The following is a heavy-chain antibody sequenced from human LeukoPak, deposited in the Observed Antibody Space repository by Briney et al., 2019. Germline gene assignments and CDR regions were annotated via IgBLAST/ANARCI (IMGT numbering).Heavy chain of an antibody. CDR2: ISSSSSTI. Sequence: GGSLRLSCAASGFTFNTYSMNWVRQAPGKGLEWVSYISSSSSTIYHADSVKGRFTTSRDNAKNSLYLQMNSLRAEDTAVYYCARDSSPDYWGQGTLVTVSS. CDR1: GFTFNTYS. J-gene: IGHJ4*02. CDR3: ARDSSPDY. D-gene: IGHD6-13*01. V-gene: IGHV3-48*01.